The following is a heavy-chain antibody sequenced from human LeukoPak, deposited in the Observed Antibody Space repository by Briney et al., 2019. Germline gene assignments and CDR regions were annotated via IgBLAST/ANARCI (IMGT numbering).Heavy chain of an antibody. Sequence: GGSLRLSCAASGFTFSSYWMHWVRQAPGKGLVWVSRINSDGSSTSYADSVKGRFAISRDNDKNSVYLQMNSLRDEDTAVYYCTRSVLQAAAWFDPWGQGTLVTVSS. CDR3: TRSVLQAAAWFDP. CDR1: GFTFSSYW. V-gene: IGHV3-74*01. CDR2: INSDGSST. D-gene: IGHD2-2*01. J-gene: IGHJ5*02.